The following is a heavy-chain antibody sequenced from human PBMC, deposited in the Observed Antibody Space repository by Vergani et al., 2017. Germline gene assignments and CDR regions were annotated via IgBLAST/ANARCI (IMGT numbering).Heavy chain of an antibody. Sequence: QVQLQESGPGLVKPSQTLSLTCTVSGGSISSGDYYWSWIRQPPGKGLEWIGYICYSGSTNYNPSVKSRATIPLNTSKNQLSLKLSSVTAADPPVYYCARRDRSRRDYGGQGTLVTVSS. V-gene: IGHV4-30-4*08. CDR1: GGSISSGDYY. CDR2: ICYSGST. CDR3: ARRDRSRRDY. J-gene: IGHJ4*02.